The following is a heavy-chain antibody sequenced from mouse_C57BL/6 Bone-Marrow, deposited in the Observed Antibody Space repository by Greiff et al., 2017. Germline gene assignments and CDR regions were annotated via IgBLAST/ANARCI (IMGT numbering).Heavy chain of an antibody. V-gene: IGHV1-76*01. CDR3: ARWGDYDEVDY. D-gene: IGHD2-4*01. Sequence: QVQLQQSGAELVRPGASVKLSCKASGYPFTDYYINWVKQRPGQGLEWIARIYPGSGNTYYNEKFKGKATLTAEKSSSTAYMQLSSLTSEDSAVYFCARWGDYDEVDYWGQGTTLTVSS. CDR2: IYPGSGNT. J-gene: IGHJ2*01. CDR1: GYPFTDYY.